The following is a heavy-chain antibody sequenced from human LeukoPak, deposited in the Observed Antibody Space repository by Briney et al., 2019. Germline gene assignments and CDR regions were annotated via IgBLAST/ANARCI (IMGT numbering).Heavy chain of an antibody. Sequence: LAGGSLRLSCVASGFTFSRHWMSWVRQAPGKGLEWVANIKRDGSEKNYVDSVKGRFTISRDNAKSSLYLQMNSLRVEDTAVYYCARDPSAGSESWGQGTLVTVSS. CDR2: IKRDGSEK. CDR3: ARDPSAGSES. CDR1: GFTFSRHW. V-gene: IGHV3-7*01. J-gene: IGHJ4*02. D-gene: IGHD6-25*01.